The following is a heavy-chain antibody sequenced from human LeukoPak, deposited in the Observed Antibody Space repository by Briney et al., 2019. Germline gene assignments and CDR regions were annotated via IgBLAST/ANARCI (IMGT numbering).Heavy chain of an antibody. J-gene: IGHJ5*02. CDR1: GYTFTGYY. CDR3: ARGPYSGYDWFDP. CDR2: INPHSGDT. D-gene: IGHD5-12*01. V-gene: IGHV1-2*02. Sequence: ASVKVSCKASGYTFTGYYMHWVRQAPGQGLEWMGWINPHSGDTTYAQKFQGRVTMTRDTSISTAYMELSRLRSDDTAMYFCARGPYSGYDWFDPWGQGTLVTVSS.